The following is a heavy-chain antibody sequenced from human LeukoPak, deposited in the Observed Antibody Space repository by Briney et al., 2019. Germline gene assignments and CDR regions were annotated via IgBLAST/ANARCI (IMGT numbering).Heavy chain of an antibody. Sequence: SETLSLICAVYGGSFSGHYWSWIRQAPGKGLEWIGEINESGSTNYNPSLKSRVTISGDTSKNQFSLKLSSLTAADTAVYYCARGGGLRMFYASPFNYWGQGTLVTVSS. CDR2: INESGST. D-gene: IGHD2-8*01. J-gene: IGHJ4*02. V-gene: IGHV4-34*01. CDR3: ARGGGLRMFYASPFNY. CDR1: GGSFSGHY.